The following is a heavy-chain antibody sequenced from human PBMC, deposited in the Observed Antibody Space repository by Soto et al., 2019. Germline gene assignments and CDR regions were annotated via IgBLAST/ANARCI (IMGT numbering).Heavy chain of an antibody. CDR1: GGSISSSSYY. CDR2: INHSGST. CDR3: ARIPSP. V-gene: IGHV4-39*07. D-gene: IGHD2-21*01. Sequence: PSETLSLTCTVSGGSISSSSYYWGWIRQPPGKGLEWIGEINHSGSTNYNPSLKSRVTISVDTSKNQFSLKLSSVTAADTAVYYCARIPSPWGQGTLVTVSS. J-gene: IGHJ5*02.